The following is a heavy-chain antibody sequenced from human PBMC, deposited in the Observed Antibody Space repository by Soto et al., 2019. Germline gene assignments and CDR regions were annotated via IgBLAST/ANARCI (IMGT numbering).Heavy chain of an antibody. D-gene: IGHD6-19*01. CDR1: GFTFSSYW. V-gene: IGHV3-74*01. Sequence: GGSLRLSCADSGFTFSSYWMHWVRQAPGKGLVWVSRINSDGSSTSYADSVKGRFTISRDNAKNTLYLQMNSLRAEDTAVYYCAREGFVAGTEGYYFDYWGQGTLVTVSS. CDR3: AREGFVAGTEGYYFDY. J-gene: IGHJ4*02. CDR2: INSDGSST.